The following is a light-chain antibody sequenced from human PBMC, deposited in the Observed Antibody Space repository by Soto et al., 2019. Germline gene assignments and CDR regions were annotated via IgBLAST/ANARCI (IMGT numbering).Light chain of an antibody. J-gene: IGKJ2*01. CDR3: QQSYSMPPYT. Sequence: DIQMTQSPSSLSASVGDRVTITCRASQSISIYLNWYQQKLGKAPKLLIYGASSLQSGVPSRFSGSGSGTDFTLTISSLQPEDSATYFCQQSYSMPPYTFCQGTKLEIK. V-gene: IGKV1-39*01. CDR1: QSISIY. CDR2: GAS.